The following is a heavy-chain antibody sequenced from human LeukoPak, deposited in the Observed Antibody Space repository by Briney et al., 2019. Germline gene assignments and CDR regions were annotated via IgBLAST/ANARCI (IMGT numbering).Heavy chain of an antibody. CDR3: ALMVRGTTWFDP. J-gene: IGHJ5*02. CDR1: GDTLTELS. V-gene: IGHV1-24*01. CDR2: FDPEDGET. D-gene: IGHD3-10*01. Sequence: ASVKVSCKVSGDTLTELSMHWVRQAPGKGLEWMGGFDPEDGETIYAQKFQGRVTMTEDTSTDTAYMELSSLRSEDTAVYYCALMVRGTTWFDPWGQGTLVTVSS.